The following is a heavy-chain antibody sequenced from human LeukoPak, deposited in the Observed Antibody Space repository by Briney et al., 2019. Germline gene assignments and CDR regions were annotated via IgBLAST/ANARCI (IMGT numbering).Heavy chain of an antibody. V-gene: IGHV3-74*01. CDR1: GFTFSNYW. J-gene: IGHJ5*02. D-gene: IGHD5-24*01. CDR3: ARGRGDGYNH. Sequence: GGSLRLSCAASGFTFSNYWMHWVRQAPGKGLVWVSRINSDGINTSYADSVKGRFTISRDNAKNSLYLQMNSLRVEDTAVYYCARGRGDGYNHWGQGTLVTVSS. CDR2: INSDGINT.